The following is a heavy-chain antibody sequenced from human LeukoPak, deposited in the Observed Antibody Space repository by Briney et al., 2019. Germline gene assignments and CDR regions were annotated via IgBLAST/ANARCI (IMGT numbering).Heavy chain of an antibody. CDR2: IYTSGST. J-gene: IGHJ6*03. Sequence: PSETLSLTCTVSGGSISSYYWSWIRQPAGKGLEWIGRIYTSGSTNYNPSLKSRVTMSVDTSKNQFSLKLSSVTAADTAVYYCARDGKGIAAAGLYYYYYYMDVWGKGTTVTVSS. V-gene: IGHV4-4*07. D-gene: IGHD6-13*01. CDR3: ARDGKGIAAAGLYYYYYYMDV. CDR1: GGSISSYY.